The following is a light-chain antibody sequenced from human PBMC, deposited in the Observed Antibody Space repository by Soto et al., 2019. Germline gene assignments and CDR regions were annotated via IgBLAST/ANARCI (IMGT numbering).Light chain of an antibody. CDR2: KSS. CDR3: QHYNSYSEA. J-gene: IGKJ1*01. V-gene: IGKV1-5*03. CDR1: QTISSL. Sequence: DIQMTQSPSTLSGSVGDRVTITCRASQTISSLLAWYQQKPGKAPKLLIYKSSTLKSGVPSSFSVSGSGAEFTLNISSQQPDDFATYYCQHYNSYSEAFGQGTKVELK.